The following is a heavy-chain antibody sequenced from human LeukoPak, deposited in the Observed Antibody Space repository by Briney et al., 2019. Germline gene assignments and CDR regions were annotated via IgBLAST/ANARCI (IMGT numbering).Heavy chain of an antibody. D-gene: IGHD6-13*01. CDR1: GFTFSNYW. CDR2: INSDGVNT. J-gene: IGHJ4*02. CDR3: ARGGPAAGRFDY. V-gene: IGHV3-74*01. Sequence: GWSLRLSCPASGFTFSNYWMHWVRQAPGKGLVWVSRINSDGVNTSYADSVKGRFTISRDNSKNTLYLQMNSLRAEDTAVYYCARGGPAAGRFDYWGQGTLVTVSS.